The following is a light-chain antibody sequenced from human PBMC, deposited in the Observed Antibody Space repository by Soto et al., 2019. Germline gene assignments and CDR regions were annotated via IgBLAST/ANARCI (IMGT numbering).Light chain of an antibody. V-gene: IGKV3-15*01. Sequence: EIMMTQSPATLSVSPGESATLSCRASQRVRNNLAWYQHKPGQAPRLLIYYASTRATGIPARFSGSGSGTEFTLTISSLQSEDFALYYCQQYNDWPPITFGPGTRLEIK. CDR2: YAS. CDR1: QRVRNN. J-gene: IGKJ5*01. CDR3: QQYNDWPPIT.